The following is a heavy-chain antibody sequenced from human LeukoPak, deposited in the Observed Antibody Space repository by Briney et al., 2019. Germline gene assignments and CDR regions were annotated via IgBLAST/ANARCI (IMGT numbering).Heavy chain of an antibody. CDR1: GYTFTSYG. D-gene: IGHD6-19*01. Sequence: GASVRVSCKAAGYTFTSYGMSWVRQAPGQGLEWMGWISAYNGNTNYAQKLQGRVTMTTDTSTSTAYMELRSLRSDDTAVYYCAREVPDSGWAAYHYYYIDVWGKGTTVTVSS. J-gene: IGHJ6*03. CDR3: AREVPDSGWAAYHYYYIDV. CDR2: ISAYNGNT. V-gene: IGHV1-18*01.